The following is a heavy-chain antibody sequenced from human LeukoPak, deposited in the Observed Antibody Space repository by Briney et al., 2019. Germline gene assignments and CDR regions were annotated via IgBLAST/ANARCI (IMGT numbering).Heavy chain of an antibody. V-gene: IGHV6-1*01. Sequence: SQTLSLTCAISGESVSSTGASWNWIRQSPSRGLEWLGRTYYRSQWYYEYALSVKSRIIVAPDTSKNQFSLQLNSVTPEDTAVYYCVRGNYNFDYWGQGSLVTVSS. D-gene: IGHD5-24*01. CDR3: VRGNYNFDY. CDR1: GESVSSTGAS. CDR2: TYYRSQWYY. J-gene: IGHJ4*02.